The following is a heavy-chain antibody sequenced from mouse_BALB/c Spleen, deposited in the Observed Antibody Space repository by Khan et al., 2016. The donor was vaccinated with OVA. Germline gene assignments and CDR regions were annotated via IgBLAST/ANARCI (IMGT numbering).Heavy chain of an antibody. V-gene: IGHV1S132*01. D-gene: IGHD4-1*01. Sequence: QVQLQQSGAELVRPGASVKLSCKTSGYIFTSYWIHWVKQRSGQGLEWIARIYPGTDNSYYNEKFKDKATLTADKSSSTAYMQLSSLKSEDSEVYFCAREEAWDHFDHWGQGTTLTVSS. J-gene: IGHJ2*01. CDR3: AREEAWDHFDH. CDR2: IYPGTDNS. CDR1: GYIFTSYW.